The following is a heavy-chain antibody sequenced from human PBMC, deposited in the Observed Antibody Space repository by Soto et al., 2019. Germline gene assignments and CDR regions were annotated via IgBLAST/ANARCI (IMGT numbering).Heavy chain of an antibody. CDR2: IWYDGSNK. CDR1: GFTFSTYG. V-gene: IGHV3-33*01. CDR3: ARGVIWGSYRSFDY. Sequence: GRSLRLSCAPSGFTFSTYGMHWVRQTPGKGLEWVAVIWYDGSNKYYADSVKGRFTISRDNSKNTLYLQMNSLRAEDTAVYYCARGVIWGSYRSFDYWGQGTLVTVSS. D-gene: IGHD3-16*02. J-gene: IGHJ4*02.